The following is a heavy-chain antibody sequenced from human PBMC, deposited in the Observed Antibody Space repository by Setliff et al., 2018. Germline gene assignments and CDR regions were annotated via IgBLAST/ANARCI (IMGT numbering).Heavy chain of an antibody. CDR1: GDSMSGAS. Sequence: KPSETLSLTCSVSGDSMSGASIWSWIRQPPGRGLEFMGYVFPNGASKYDPSFKSRLTISVDTSKNQFSLKLTSVTAANTAFYFCAKGGTYRYFDFWGQGTLVTVSS. J-gene: IGHJ4*02. CDR3: AKGGTYRYFDF. CDR2: VFPNGAS. V-gene: IGHV4-59*01. D-gene: IGHD1-1*01.